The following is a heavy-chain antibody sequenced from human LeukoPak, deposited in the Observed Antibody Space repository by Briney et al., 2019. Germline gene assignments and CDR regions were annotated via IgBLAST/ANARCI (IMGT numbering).Heavy chain of an antibody. Sequence: GASVKVSCKASGGTFSSYAISWVRQAPGQGLEWMGGIIPIFGTANYAQKFQGRVTITTDESTSTAYMELSSLRPEDTAVYYCASTYYYGSGSYVVGSYYYYYMDVWGKGTTVTVSS. CDR2: IIPIFGTA. D-gene: IGHD3-10*01. J-gene: IGHJ6*03. CDR3: ASTYYYGSGSYVVGSYYYYYMDV. CDR1: GGTFSSYA. V-gene: IGHV1-69*05.